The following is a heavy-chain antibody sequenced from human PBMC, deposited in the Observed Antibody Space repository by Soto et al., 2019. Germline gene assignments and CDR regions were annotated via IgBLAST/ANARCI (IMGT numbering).Heavy chain of an antibody. Sequence: QVQLVQSGAEVKKPGASVKVSCKASGYTFTSYAMHWVRQAPGQRLEWMGWINAGNGNTKYSQKFQGRVTITRDTSASTAYMELSSLRSEDTAVYYCARVNGGYGDYGRGAFDIWGQGTMVTVSS. CDR3: ARVNGGYGDYGRGAFDI. V-gene: IGHV1-3*01. CDR2: INAGNGNT. CDR1: GYTFTSYA. D-gene: IGHD4-17*01. J-gene: IGHJ3*02.